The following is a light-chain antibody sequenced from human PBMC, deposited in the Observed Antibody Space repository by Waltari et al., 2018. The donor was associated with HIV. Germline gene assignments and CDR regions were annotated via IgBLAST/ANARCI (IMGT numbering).Light chain of an antibody. V-gene: IGKV3-20*01. CDR1: QSVSSIY. CDR3: QQYGSSPPWT. J-gene: IGKJ1*01. CDR2: GAS. Sequence: DIVLTQSPGTLSLSPGERATLSCRASQSVSSIYLAWYQQKPGQAPRLLIYGASSRATGIPDRFSGSGSGTDFTLTISRLEPEDIAVYYCQQYGSSPPWTFGQGTKVEIK.